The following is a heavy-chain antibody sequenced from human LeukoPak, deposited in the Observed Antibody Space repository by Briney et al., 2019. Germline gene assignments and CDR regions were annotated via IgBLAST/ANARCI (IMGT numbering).Heavy chain of an antibody. Sequence: SVKVSCKASGYTFTTYDINWVRQATGQGLEWMGWMNPVSGDTAYAQKFQGRVTLSRNTSTDTAYMELSSLRSEDTAIYFCARRFSYAADFDYWGQGTLATVSS. D-gene: IGHD2-2*01. CDR3: ARRFSYAADFDY. J-gene: IGHJ4*02. V-gene: IGHV1-8*01. CDR2: MNPVSGDT. CDR1: GYTFTTYD.